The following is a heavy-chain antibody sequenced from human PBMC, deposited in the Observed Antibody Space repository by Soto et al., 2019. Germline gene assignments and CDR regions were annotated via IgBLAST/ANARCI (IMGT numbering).Heavy chain of an antibody. D-gene: IGHD6-19*01. J-gene: IGHJ4*02. Sequence: ASVKVSCEASGYTFTGYYMHWVRQAPGQGLEWMGWINPNSGGTNYAQKFQGRVTMTRDTSIRTAYMELRRLRSDDTAVYYCALPAVADNLDYWGQGTLVTVSS. CDR1: GYTFTGYY. CDR3: ALPAVADNLDY. CDR2: INPNSGGT. V-gene: IGHV1-2*02.